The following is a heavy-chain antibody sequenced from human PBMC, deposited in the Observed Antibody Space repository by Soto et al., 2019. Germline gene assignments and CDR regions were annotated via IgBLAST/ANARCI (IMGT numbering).Heavy chain of an antibody. V-gene: IGHV3-23*01. CDR3: PMEFLEWSYKGPFDP. Sequence: PGGSLRLSCAASGFTFSSYAMSWVRQAPGKGLEWVSAISGSGGSTYYADSVKGRFTISRDNSKNTLYLQMNSLRAEDTAVYYCPMEFLEWSYKGPFDPWGPGTMVTVSS. CDR2: ISGSGGST. CDR1: GFTFSSYA. J-gene: IGHJ5*02. D-gene: IGHD3-3*01.